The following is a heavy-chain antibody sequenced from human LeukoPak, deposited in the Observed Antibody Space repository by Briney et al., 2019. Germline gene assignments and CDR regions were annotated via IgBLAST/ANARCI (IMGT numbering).Heavy chain of an antibody. V-gene: IGHV4-34*01. CDR3: ARGEDLGYYYGSGSIYYGMDV. CDR2: INHSGST. CDR1: GGSFSGYY. Sequence: PSETLSLTCAVYGGSFSGYYWSWIRQPPGKGLEWIGEINHSGSTNYNPSLKSRVTISVDTSKNQFSLKLSSVTAADTAVYYCARGEDLGYYYGSGSIYYGMDVWGKGTTVTVSS. J-gene: IGHJ6*04. D-gene: IGHD3-10*01.